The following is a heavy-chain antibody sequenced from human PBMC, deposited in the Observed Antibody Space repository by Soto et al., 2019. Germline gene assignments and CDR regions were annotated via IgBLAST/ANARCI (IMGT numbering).Heavy chain of an antibody. V-gene: IGHV3-11*05. CDR2: MTRAGTYA. CDR3: ARVPINSYAMDV. CDR1: GFTFSDYY. J-gene: IGHJ6*02. Sequence: QVQLVESGGGLVKPGGSLRLSCVASGFTFSDYYMTWIRQAPGKGLEWISYMTRAGTYANYADSVRGRFTISRDYARNSLALQMDGLTAEDTAMYYCARVPINSYAMDVWCQGTTVTVSS.